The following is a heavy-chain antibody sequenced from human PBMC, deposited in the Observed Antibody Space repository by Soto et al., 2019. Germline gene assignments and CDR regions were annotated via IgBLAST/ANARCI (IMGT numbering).Heavy chain of an antibody. Sequence: EVQLVESVGGLVQPGGSLRLSCTASGFTFSDSWMTRVRQAPGKGLEWVARIKPDESEKKYADSVKGRFSISRDNAKNSMYLQMDSLRGEDTAVYYCVRGGSNYASWGQGTLVTVSS. CDR2: IKPDESEK. CDR3: VRGGSNYAS. J-gene: IGHJ5*02. CDR1: GFTFSDSW. D-gene: IGHD4-4*01. V-gene: IGHV3-7*01.